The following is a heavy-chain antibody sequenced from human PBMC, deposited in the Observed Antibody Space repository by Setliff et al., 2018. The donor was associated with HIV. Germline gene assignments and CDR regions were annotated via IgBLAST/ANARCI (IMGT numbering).Heavy chain of an antibody. Sequence: PGGSLRLSCAASGFTFSNYEMNWVRQAPGKGLEWVSYISSSGSTMYYADSVKGRFTISRDNAKNSLYLQMNSLRAADTAVYYCARMTLIRGVIISYMDVWGKGTTVTVSS. V-gene: IGHV3-48*03. CDR1: GFTFSNYE. CDR3: ARMTLIRGVIISYMDV. D-gene: IGHD3-10*01. J-gene: IGHJ6*03. CDR2: ISSSGSTM.